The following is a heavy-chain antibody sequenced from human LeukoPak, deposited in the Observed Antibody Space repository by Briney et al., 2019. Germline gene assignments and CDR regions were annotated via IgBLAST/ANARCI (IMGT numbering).Heavy chain of an antibody. D-gene: IGHD3-9*01. CDR1: GFTFSSYS. CDR3: ARTSIVDILTGFPFDY. CDR2: ISSSSSYI. J-gene: IGHJ4*02. Sequence: GGSLRLSCAASGFTFSSYSMNWVRQAPGKGLEWVSSISSSSSYIYYADSVKGRFTISRDNAKNSLYLQMNSLRAEDTAVYYCARTSIVDILTGFPFDYWGQGTLVTVSS. V-gene: IGHV3-21*01.